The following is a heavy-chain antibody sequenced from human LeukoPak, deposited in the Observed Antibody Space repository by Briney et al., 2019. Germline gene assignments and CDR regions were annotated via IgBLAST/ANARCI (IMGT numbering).Heavy chain of an antibody. J-gene: IGHJ5*01. D-gene: IGHD6-19*01. CDR2: ITTSTGNP. CDR3: ARDPYAPPSSDLQRFDS. V-gene: IGHV7-4-1*02. CDR1: GYTFTSYA. Sequence: ASVKVSCKASGYTFTSYAMNWVRQAPGQGLEWMGWITTSTGNPTYAQGFTGRFVFSSDTSVSTAYLQISSLMAEDTAVYYCARDPYAPPSSDLQRFDSWGQGTLVTVSS.